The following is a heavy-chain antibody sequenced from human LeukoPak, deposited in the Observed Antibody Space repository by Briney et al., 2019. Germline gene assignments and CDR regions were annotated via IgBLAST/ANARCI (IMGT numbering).Heavy chain of an antibody. Sequence: PGGSLRLSCAASGFSFSSYSMNWVRQAPGKGLEWVSSISSSSYICYADSVKGRFTISRDNAKNSLYLQMNSLRAEDTAVYYCTRDAGRGSYYGSGSCSDYWGQGTLVTVSS. CDR1: GFSFSSYS. CDR3: TRDAGRGSYYGSGSCSDY. V-gene: IGHV3-21*01. CDR2: ISSSSYI. J-gene: IGHJ4*02. D-gene: IGHD3-10*01.